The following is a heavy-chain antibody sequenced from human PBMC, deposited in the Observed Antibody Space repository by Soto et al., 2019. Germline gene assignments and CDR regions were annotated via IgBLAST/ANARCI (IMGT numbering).Heavy chain of an antibody. V-gene: IGHV1-69*12. CDR3: AGDKDRIQLGGNYYYILDV. D-gene: IGHD5-18*01. CDR2: IMPIVRTP. Sequence: QVQLEQSGAEVKKPGSSVKVSCKASGGTFSNSAISWVRQAPGQGLEWMGGIMPIVRTPDYAQKFQGRVTITADESTSTAYMELSGLRSDDTAVYYCAGDKDRIQLGGNYYYILDVWGQGTTVTVSS. J-gene: IGHJ6*02. CDR1: GGTFSNSA.